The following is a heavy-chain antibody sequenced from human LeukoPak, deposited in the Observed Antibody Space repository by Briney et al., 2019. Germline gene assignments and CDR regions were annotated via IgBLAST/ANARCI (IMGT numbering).Heavy chain of an antibody. J-gene: IGHJ4*02. Sequence: SETLSLTCAVYGGSFSGYYWSWIRQPPGKGLEWIGEMHPSGSTNYNPSLKNRVTISLDTSKNQFSLNLSSVTAADTAVYYRARGADRAKIAYWGQGTLVLVSS. CDR3: ARGADRAKIAY. V-gene: IGHV4-34*01. CDR2: MHPSGST. CDR1: GGSFSGYY.